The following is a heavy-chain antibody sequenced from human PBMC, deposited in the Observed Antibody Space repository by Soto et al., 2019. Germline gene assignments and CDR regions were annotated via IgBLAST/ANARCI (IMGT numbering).Heavy chain of an antibody. CDR2: IWYDGSNK. D-gene: IGHD6-19*01. Sequence: LRLYCAASGFPFSNYGMHWVRQAPGKGLEWVAVIWYDGSNKYYADSVKGRFTISRDNSKNTRYLQMNSLRAEDTAVYYCARDDIPGRAVAIYGMDVWGQGTTVTVSS. J-gene: IGHJ6*02. V-gene: IGHV3-33*01. CDR1: GFPFSNYG. CDR3: ARDDIPGRAVAIYGMDV.